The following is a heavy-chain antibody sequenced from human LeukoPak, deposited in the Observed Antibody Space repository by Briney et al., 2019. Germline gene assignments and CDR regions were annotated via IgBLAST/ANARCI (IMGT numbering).Heavy chain of an antibody. Sequence: GGSLRLSCAASGFTFSDYGMHWARQGPGKGLEWVPAISGSGGSTYYADSVKGRFTISRDNSKNTLYLQMNSLRAEDTAVYYCAKAPPYSGSPPFDYWGQGTLVTVSS. CDR2: ISGSGGST. D-gene: IGHD1-26*01. CDR1: GFTFSDYG. CDR3: AKAPPYSGSPPFDY. V-gene: IGHV3-23*01. J-gene: IGHJ4*02.